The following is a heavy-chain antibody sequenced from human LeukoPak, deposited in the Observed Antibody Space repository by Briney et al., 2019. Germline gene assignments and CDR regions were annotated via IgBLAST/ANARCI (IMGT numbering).Heavy chain of an antibody. CDR3: LEGVEGY. CDR2: VTPLYETS. CDR1: GGTFANHV. D-gene: IGHD3-10*01. V-gene: IGHV1-69*06. J-gene: IGHJ4*02. Sequence: GASVTVSCTSSGGTFANHVVSWVRQAPGPGLEWMGKVTPLYETSDYAQKFQGRVTITANTSTATVYMDLSGLTSEDTAIYYCLEGVEGYWGAGTLVIVSS.